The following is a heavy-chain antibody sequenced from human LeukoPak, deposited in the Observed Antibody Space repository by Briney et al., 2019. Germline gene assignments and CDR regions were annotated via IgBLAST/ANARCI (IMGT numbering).Heavy chain of an antibody. Sequence: SETLSLTCTVSGGSISSSSYYWGWIRQPPGKGLEWIGSIYYSGSTYYNPSLKSRVTISVDTSKNQFSLKLSSVTAADTAVYYCARGGYRYYYYMDVWGKGTTVTVSS. J-gene: IGHJ6*03. V-gene: IGHV4-39*07. CDR3: ARGGYRYYYYMDV. CDR2: IYYSGST. D-gene: IGHD1-1*01. CDR1: GGSISSSSYY.